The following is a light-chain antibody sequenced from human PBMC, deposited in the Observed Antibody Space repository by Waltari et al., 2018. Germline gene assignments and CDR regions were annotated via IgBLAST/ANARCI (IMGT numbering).Light chain of an antibody. CDR1: QSVLFSYDNKNY. Sequence: DFVMTQFPDSLAVSLGERATINCRSSQSVLFSYDNKNYLAWYQQKPRQPPKPLIYCASTRQCGVPDRFSGSGSGTDFTLTISSLQAEDVAVYYCQQYYSNPPTFGQGTKLEIK. CDR2: CAS. J-gene: IGKJ2*01. V-gene: IGKV4-1*01. CDR3: QQYYSNPPT.